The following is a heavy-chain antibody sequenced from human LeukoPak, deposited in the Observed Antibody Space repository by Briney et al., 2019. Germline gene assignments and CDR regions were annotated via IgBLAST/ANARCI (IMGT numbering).Heavy chain of an antibody. Sequence: GGSLRLSCAASGFTFSSYSMNWVRQAPGKGLEWVSSISSSSSYIYYADSVKGRFTISRDNAKNSLYLQMNSLRAEDTAVYYCARQAIGFGEFHFDYWGQGTLVTVSS. J-gene: IGHJ4*02. CDR2: ISSSSSYI. CDR3: ARQAIGFGEFHFDY. CDR1: GFTFSSYS. V-gene: IGHV3-21*01. D-gene: IGHD3-10*01.